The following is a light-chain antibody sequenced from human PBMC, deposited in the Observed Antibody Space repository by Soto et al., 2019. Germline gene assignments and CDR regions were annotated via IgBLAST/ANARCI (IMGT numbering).Light chain of an antibody. CDR2: GAS. J-gene: IGKJ4*01. V-gene: IGKV3-15*01. CDR1: QSVSSN. Sequence: EIVMTQSPATLSVSPGERATLSCRASQSVSSNLAWYQQKPGQAPRLLIYGASTRATGIPARFSGSESGTEFTLTISSLQSEDFAVYYSQQYNNWPLTFGGGTKVEIK. CDR3: QQYNNWPLT.